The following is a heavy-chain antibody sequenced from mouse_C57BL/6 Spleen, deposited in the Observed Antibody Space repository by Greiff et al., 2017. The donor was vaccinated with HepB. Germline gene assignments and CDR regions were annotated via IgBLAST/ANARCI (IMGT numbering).Heavy chain of an antibody. CDR2: IDPGDGDT. D-gene: IGHD1-1*01. V-gene: IGHV14-1*01. CDR1: GFNIKDYY. Sequence: EVQLQQSGAELVRPGASVKLSCTASGFNIKDYYMHWVKQRPEQGLEWIGRIDPGDGDTEYAPKFQGKATMTADTSSNTAYLQLSSLTSEDTAVYYCTTLYYGSSPFDWWGQGTTLTVSS. CDR3: TTLYYGSSPFDW. J-gene: IGHJ2*01.